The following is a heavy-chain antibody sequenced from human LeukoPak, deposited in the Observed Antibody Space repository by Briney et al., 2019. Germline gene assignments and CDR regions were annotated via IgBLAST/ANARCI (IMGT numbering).Heavy chain of an antibody. Sequence: PSETLSLTCTVSGGSISSYYWSWIRQPPGKGLEWIGYIYYSGSTNYNPSLKSRVTISVDTSKNQFSLKLSSVTAADTAVYYCARSVGANNFDYWGQGTLVTVSS. CDR3: ARSVGANNFDY. CDR2: IYYSGST. J-gene: IGHJ4*02. D-gene: IGHD1-26*01. CDR1: GGSISSYY. V-gene: IGHV4-59*08.